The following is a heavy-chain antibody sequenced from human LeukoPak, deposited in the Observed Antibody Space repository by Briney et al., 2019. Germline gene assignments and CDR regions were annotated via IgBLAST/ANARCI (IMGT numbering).Heavy chain of an antibody. CDR1: GFTFSSYA. CDR3: AKRPSSSGWYPDY. V-gene: IGHV3-23*01. J-gene: IGHJ4*02. D-gene: IGHD6-19*01. CDR2: ISGGGTST. Sequence: PGESLRLSCAASGFTFSSYAMSWVRQAPGKGLEWVSAISGGGTSTYYADSVKGRFTISRDNSKNTLYLQMNSLRAEDTAVYYCAKRPSSSGWYPDYWGQGTLVTVSS.